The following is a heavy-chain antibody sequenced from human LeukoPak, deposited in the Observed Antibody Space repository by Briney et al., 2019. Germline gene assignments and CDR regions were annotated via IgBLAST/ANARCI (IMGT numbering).Heavy chain of an antibody. CDR2: IYYSGTT. D-gene: IGHD3-10*01. V-gene: IGHV4-39*07. CDR3: ARGPFTLIRGPYNWFDP. Sequence: SETLSLTCSVSRGSISSPNYYWGWIRQSPEKGLEWIGNIYYSGTTYYNPSLPSLKSRVTILIDTSKNQFSLRLSSVTAADTAVYYCARGPFTLIRGPYNWFDPWGQGTLVTVSS. J-gene: IGHJ5*02. CDR1: RGSISSPNYY.